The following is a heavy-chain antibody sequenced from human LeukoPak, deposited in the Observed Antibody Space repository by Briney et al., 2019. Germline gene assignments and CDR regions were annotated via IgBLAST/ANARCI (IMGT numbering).Heavy chain of an antibody. CDR2: INHSGST. J-gene: IGHJ6*04. CDR1: GGSFSGYY. CDR3: ARGVLTMDV. V-gene: IGHV4-34*01. Sequence: PSETLSLTCAVYGGSFSGYYWSWIRQPPGKGLEWIGEINHSGSTNYNPSLKGRVTISVDTSKNQFSLKLSSVTAADTAVYYCARGVLTMDVWGKGTTVTVSS. D-gene: IGHD4/OR15-4a*01.